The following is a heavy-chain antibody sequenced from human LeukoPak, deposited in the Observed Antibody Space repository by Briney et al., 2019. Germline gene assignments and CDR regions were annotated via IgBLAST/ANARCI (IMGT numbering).Heavy chain of an antibody. CDR3: VRAGYHDLWIGLQHYYYYFMDV. J-gene: IGHJ6*03. Sequence: SETLSLTCTVSGYSISSGYYWGWIRQPPGKGLEWIGSIYHSGSTYYNPSLKSRVTISVDTSKNQFSLKLSSVTAADTAVYYCVRAGYHDLWIGLQHYYYYFMDVWGKGTTVTVSS. CDR1: GYSISSGYY. V-gene: IGHV4-38-2*02. D-gene: IGHD3-3*01. CDR2: IYHSGST.